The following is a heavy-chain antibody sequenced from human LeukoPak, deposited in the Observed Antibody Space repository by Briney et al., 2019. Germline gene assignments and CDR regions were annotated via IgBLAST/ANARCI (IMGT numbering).Heavy chain of an antibody. D-gene: IGHD3-10*01. CDR3: ASLMARGVIWIDS. V-gene: IGHV3-23*01. CDR2: ISGSGGST. Sequence: GGSLRLSCAASGFTFSSYAMSWVRQAPGKGLEWVSAISGSGGSTYYADSVKGRFTISRDNSKSTLYLQMNSLRPEDTAVYYCASLMARGVIWIDSWGQGTLVTVSS. J-gene: IGHJ4*02. CDR1: GFTFSSYA.